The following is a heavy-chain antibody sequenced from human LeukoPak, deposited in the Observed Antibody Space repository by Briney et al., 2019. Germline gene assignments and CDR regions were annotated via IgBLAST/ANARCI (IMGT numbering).Heavy chain of an antibody. V-gene: IGHV3-21*01. CDR2: ISNSSSYI. D-gene: IGHD3-10*01. CDR3: ANDREDTSYFYRSGATMDV. Sequence: GGSLRLSCAASGFTFSSYWMNWVRQAPGKGLEWVASISNSSSYIYYADSVKGRFTISRDNAKNSLYLQMNSLRAEDTAVYYCANDREDTSYFYRSGATMDVWGKGTTVTTSS. CDR1: GFTFSSYW. J-gene: IGHJ6*04.